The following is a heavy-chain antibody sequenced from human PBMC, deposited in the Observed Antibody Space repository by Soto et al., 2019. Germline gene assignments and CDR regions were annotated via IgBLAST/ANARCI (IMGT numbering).Heavy chain of an antibody. J-gene: IGHJ4*02. CDR1: GFTFSSYA. D-gene: IGHD5-12*01. CDR2: ISYDGRKK. V-gene: IGHV3-30*04. CDR3: ARVSDYEIFDY. Sequence: PGGSLRLSCAASGFTFSSYAMHWVRQAPGKGLEWVAVISYDGRKKYYEDYVKGKFTISKNNSKKKLNLKIKSLKAKETTVYYCARVSDYEIFDYWGQGTLVTVSS.